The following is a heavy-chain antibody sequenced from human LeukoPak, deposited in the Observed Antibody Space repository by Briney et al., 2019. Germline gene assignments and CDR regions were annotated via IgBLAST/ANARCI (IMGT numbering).Heavy chain of an antibody. Sequence: PGGSLRLSCAASGFTFSSYSMNWVRQAPGKGLEWVSSISSSSSYIYYADSVKGRFTISRDNAKNSLYLQMNSLRAEDTAVYYCARDPNILVAGTTLFDYWGQETLVTVSS. V-gene: IGHV3-21*01. CDR3: ARDPNILVAGTTLFDY. CDR2: ISSSSSYI. CDR1: GFTFSSYS. J-gene: IGHJ4*02. D-gene: IGHD6-19*01.